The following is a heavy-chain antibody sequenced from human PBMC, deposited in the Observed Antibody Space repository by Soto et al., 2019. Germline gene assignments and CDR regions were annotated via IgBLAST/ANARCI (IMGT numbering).Heavy chain of an antibody. V-gene: IGHV3-74*01. CDR3: TTVFEY. J-gene: IGHJ4*02. Sequence: EVPLVQSGGGSVQPGGSLRLSCAASGFTFTNYWMHWVRQVPGKGLVWVSRIDGVGAGTSYSDSVRGRFTISRDNAENMLYLQMNSLRAEDTAVYYCTTVFEYWCQGTLVTVSS. CDR1: GFTFTNYW. CDR2: IDGVGAGT.